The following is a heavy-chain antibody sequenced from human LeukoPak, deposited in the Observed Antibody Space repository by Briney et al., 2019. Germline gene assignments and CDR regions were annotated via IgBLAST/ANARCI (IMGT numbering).Heavy chain of an antibody. V-gene: IGHV1-69*13. CDR1: GGTFSSYA. J-gene: IGHJ6*02. CDR3: ASSGYSGYDPAYYYYGMDV. Sequence: SVKVSCKDSGGTFSSYAISWVRQAPGQGLEWMGGIIPIFGTANYAQKVQGRVTITADESTSTAYMELSSLRSEDTAVYYCASSGYSGYDPAYYYYGMDVWGQGTTVTVSS. CDR2: IIPIFGTA. D-gene: IGHD5-12*01.